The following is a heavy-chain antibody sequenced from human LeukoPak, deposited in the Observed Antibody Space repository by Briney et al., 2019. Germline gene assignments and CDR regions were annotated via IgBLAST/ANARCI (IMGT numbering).Heavy chain of an antibody. D-gene: IGHD6-19*01. J-gene: IGHJ4*02. CDR2: IYYSGST. CDR1: GGSISSSSYY. V-gene: IGHV4-39*01. CDR3: ARSSRAVAGTVDY. Sequence: SETLSLTCTVSGGSISSSSYYWGWIRQPPGKGLEWIGSIYYSGSTYYNPSLKSRVTISVDTSKNQFSLKLGSVTATDTAVYYCARSSRAVAGTVDYWGQGTLVTVSP.